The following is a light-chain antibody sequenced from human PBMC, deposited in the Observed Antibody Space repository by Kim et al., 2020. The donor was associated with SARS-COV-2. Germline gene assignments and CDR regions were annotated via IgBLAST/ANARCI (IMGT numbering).Light chain of an antibody. Sequence: EIVMTQSPATLSVSPGERATLSCRASQSVVSKLAWYQQRPGQAPRLLIYDASTRATGIPASFSGSGSGTDFTLTISSLQSADFAVYYCQQYNNWPRTFGQGTKVDIK. CDR3: QQYNNWPRT. V-gene: IGKV3-15*01. CDR1: QSVVSK. J-gene: IGKJ1*01. CDR2: DAS.